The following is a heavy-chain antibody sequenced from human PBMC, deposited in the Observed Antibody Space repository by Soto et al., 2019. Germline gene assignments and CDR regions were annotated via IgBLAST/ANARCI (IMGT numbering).Heavy chain of an antibody. CDR1: GYSFTSYW. V-gene: IGHV5-51*01. CDR3: ARTGMYYDFWSGYYIDYYYAMDV. CDR2: IYPGDSDT. D-gene: IGHD3-3*01. J-gene: IGHJ6*02. Sequence: LGESLKISCKGSGYSFTSYWIGWVRQMPGKGLEWMGIIYPGDSDTRYSPSFQGQVTISADKSISTAYLQWSSLKASYTAMYYCARTGMYYDFWSGYYIDYYYAMDVWGQGTTVTVSS.